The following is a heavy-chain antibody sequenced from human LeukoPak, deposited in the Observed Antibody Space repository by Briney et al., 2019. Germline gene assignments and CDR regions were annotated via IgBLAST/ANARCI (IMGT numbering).Heavy chain of an antibody. J-gene: IGHJ4*02. CDR1: GYSFINYW. CDR2: IYPGDSDT. Sequence: GESLKISCKGSGYSFINYWIVWVRQMPGKGLEWMGIIYPGDSDTRYSPSFQGQVTISADKSIGTAYLQWSSLKASDTAIYYCARGGIDTVMLTTERFDYWGQGTLVTVSS. CDR3: ARGGIDTVMLTTERFDY. V-gene: IGHV5-51*01. D-gene: IGHD5-18*01.